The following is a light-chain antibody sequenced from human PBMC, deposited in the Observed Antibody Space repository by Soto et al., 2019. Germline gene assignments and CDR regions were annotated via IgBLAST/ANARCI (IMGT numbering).Light chain of an antibody. J-gene: IGLJ2*01. CDR1: SSDVGGYNY. Sequence: QSALTQPASVSGSPGQSITISCTGTSSDVGGYNYVSWYQQHPGKAPKLMIYEVSNRPSGVSNRFSGSKSGNTASLTISGLQAEDEADYYCSSHTSSSIYVVFGGGTKLTVL. V-gene: IGLV2-14*01. CDR3: SSHTSSSIYVV. CDR2: EVS.